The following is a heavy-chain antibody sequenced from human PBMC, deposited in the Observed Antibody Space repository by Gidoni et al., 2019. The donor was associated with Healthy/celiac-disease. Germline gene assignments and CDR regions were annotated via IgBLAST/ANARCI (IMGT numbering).Heavy chain of an antibody. Sequence: EVQLVESGGGLVKPGGSLRLSCAASGFTFSNAWMSWVRQAPGKGLEWVGRIKSKTDGGTTDYAAPVKGRFTISRDDSKNTLYLQMNSLKTEDTAVYYCTTESTIFGVVIFYGMDVWGQGTTVTVSS. CDR2: IKSKTDGGTT. V-gene: IGHV3-15*01. J-gene: IGHJ6*02. CDR1: GFTFSNAW. D-gene: IGHD3-3*01. CDR3: TTESTIFGVVIFYGMDV.